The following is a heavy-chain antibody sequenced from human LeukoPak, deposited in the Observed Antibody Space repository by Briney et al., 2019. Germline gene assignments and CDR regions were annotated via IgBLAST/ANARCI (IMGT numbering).Heavy chain of an antibody. V-gene: IGHV3-21*01. D-gene: IGHD6-13*01. CDR3: AREPHSSSWYGDY. J-gene: IGHJ4*02. CDR2: ISSSSSYI. Sequence: GGSLRLSCAASGFTFSSYSMNWVRQAPGKGLEWVSSISSSSSYIYYADSVKGRFTISRDNAKNSLYLQMNSLRAEDTAVYYCAREPHSSSWYGDYWGQGTLVTVSS. CDR1: GFTFSSYS.